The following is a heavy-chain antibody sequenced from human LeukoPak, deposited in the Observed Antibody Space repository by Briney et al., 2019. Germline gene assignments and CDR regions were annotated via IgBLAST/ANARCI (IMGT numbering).Heavy chain of an antibody. CDR1: GGSISSYY. V-gene: IGHV4-59*01. Sequence: SETLSLTCTVSGGSISSYYWSWIRQPPGKGLEWIGYIYYSGSTNYNPSLMSRVTISVDTSKNQFSLKLSSVTAADTAVYYCARGPTRSITIFGVVIEDGMDVWGQGTTVTVSS. CDR2: IYYSGST. CDR3: ARGPTRSITIFGVVIEDGMDV. D-gene: IGHD3-3*01. J-gene: IGHJ6*02.